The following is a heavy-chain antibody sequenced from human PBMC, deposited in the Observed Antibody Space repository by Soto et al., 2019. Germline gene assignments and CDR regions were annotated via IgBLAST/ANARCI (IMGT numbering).Heavy chain of an antibody. CDR3: ARRLQWQLRPLES. J-gene: IGHJ4*02. V-gene: IGHV3-11*01. CDR2: INTLSSAI. CDR1: GFTFSDYY. D-gene: IGHD6-19*01. Sequence: GGTLRLSCAGSGFTFSDYYMTWIRQAPGKGLEWVSYINTLSSAIYYADSVKGRFTISRDNAKNSLYLQMNSLLAEDTAVYYCARRLQWQLRPLESWDRGTLVTVAS.